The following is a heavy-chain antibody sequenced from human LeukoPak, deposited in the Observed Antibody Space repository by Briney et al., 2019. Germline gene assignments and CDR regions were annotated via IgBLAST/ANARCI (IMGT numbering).Heavy chain of an antibody. D-gene: IGHD3-10*01. CDR2: INHSGST. CDR3: ARGRGPFDP. CDR1: GGSFSGYY. J-gene: IGHJ5*02. Sequence: SETLSLTCAVYGGSFSGYYWSWIRQPPGKGLEWIGEINHSGSTNYNPSLKSRVTISIDTSKNQFSLKLSSVTAADTAVYYCARGRGPFDPWGQGTLVTVSS. V-gene: IGHV4-34*01.